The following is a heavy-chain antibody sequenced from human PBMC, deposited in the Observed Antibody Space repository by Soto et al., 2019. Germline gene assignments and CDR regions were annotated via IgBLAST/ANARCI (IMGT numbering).Heavy chain of an antibody. D-gene: IGHD3-10*01. CDR3: AKVGYYGSGSYWAHYGMDV. Sequence: HPGGSLRLSCAASGFTFDDYTMHWVRQAPGKGLEWVSLISWDGGSTYYADSVKGRFTISRDNSKNSLYLQMNSLRTEDTALYYCAKVGYYGSGSYWAHYGMDVWGQGTTVTVSS. CDR2: ISWDGGST. CDR1: GFTFDDYT. V-gene: IGHV3-43*01. J-gene: IGHJ6*02.